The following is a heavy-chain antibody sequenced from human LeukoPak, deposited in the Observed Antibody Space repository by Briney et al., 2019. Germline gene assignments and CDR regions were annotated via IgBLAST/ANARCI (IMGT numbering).Heavy chain of an antibody. V-gene: IGHV3-7*01. CDR1: GFTFSSYW. CDR3: ARYSSSWYAFNV. D-gene: IGHD6-13*01. Sequence: GSLRLSCAASGFTFSSYWMTWVRQAPGKGLEWVANIGEDGSEKYYVDSVKGRFTISRDNAKNSLYLQMNSLRAEDTAVYYCARYSSSWYAFNVWGKGTTVTVSS. J-gene: IGHJ6*04. CDR2: IGEDGSEK.